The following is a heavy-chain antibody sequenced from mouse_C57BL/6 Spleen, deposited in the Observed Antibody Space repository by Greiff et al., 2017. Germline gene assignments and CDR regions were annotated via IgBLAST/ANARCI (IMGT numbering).Heavy chain of an antibody. V-gene: IGHV3-6*01. CDR1: GYSITSGYY. Sequence: DVQLQESGPGLVKPSQSLSLTCSVTGYSITSGYYWNWIRQFPGNKLEWMGYISYDGSNNYNPSLKNRISITRDTSKNQFFLKLNSVTTEDTATYYCASTTVVPFAYWGQGTLVTVSA. CDR3: ASTTVVPFAY. CDR2: ISYDGSN. J-gene: IGHJ3*01. D-gene: IGHD1-1*01.